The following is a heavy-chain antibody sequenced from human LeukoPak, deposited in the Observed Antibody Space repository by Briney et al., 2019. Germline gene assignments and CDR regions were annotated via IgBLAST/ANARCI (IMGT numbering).Heavy chain of an antibody. CDR3: ARTRYYYNSRSYGAPYYFDY. D-gene: IGHD3-10*01. J-gene: IGHJ4*02. CDR1: GGSFHSSNYY. V-gene: IGHV4-39*01. CDR2: IYYSGNT. Sequence: SETLSLTCTVSGGSFHSSNYYWGWIRQSPGKGLEWIGSIYYSGNTHSNPSVKSRVTISVDTSKNQFSLKLSSVTAADTAVYYCARTRYYYNSRSYGAPYYFDYWGQGTLVTVSS.